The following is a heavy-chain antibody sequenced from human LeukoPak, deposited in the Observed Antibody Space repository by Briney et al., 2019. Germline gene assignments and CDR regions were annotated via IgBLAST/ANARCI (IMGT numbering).Heavy chain of an antibody. V-gene: IGHV3-23*01. D-gene: IGHD1-26*01. Sequence: GGSLRLSCAASGFTFSSCAMSWVRQAPGKGLEWVSAISGSGGSTYYADSVKGRFTISRDNSKNTLYLQMNSLRAEDTAVYYCAKTHSGSYPGALIFGAFDIWGQGTMVTVSS. CDR1: GFTFSSCA. CDR2: ISGSGGST. CDR3: AKTHSGSYPGALIFGAFDI. J-gene: IGHJ3*02.